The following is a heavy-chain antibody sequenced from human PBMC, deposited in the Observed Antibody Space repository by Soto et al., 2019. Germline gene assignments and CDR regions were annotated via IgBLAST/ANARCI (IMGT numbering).Heavy chain of an antibody. CDR2: IYSGDST. CDR3: ERFDRSNYRYFEH. J-gene: IGHJ4*02. V-gene: IGHV3-53*01. CDR1: GLTFSGYA. D-gene: IGHD3-22*01. Sequence: PGGSLRLSCAASGLTFSGYAVSWVRQAPGKGLEWVSVIYSGDSTYYADSVKGRFTISRDNSKNTLYLQMNSLRAEDTAVYFCERFDRSNYRYFEHWGQGTLVTVSS.